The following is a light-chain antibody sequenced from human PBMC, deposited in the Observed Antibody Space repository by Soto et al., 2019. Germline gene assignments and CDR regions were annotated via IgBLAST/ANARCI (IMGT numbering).Light chain of an antibody. J-gene: IGLJ3*02. CDR2: RNN. Sequence: QSVLTQPASASGTAGKRVTISCSGSSSNIGSNYVYWYQQLPGTAPKLLIYRNNQRPSGVPDRFSGSKSGTSASLAISGLRSEDEADYYCAAWDDSLSGHWVFGGGTKLTVL. V-gene: IGLV1-47*01. CDR1: SSNIGSNY. CDR3: AAWDDSLSGHWV.